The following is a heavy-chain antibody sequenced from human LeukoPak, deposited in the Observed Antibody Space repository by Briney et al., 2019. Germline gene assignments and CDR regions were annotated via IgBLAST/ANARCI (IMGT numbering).Heavy chain of an antibody. CDR2: FYHLEAT. D-gene: IGHD3-16*01. Sequence: SETLSLTCIVSGVSINTNSYFWGWIHQSPGRGLEWIGSFYHLEATHYNSTLKTRVTVSAATSSNHFSLTVCSVTAAVSAAFYCSMSRIFWGAFEFWGQGSLVTVSS. CDR3: SMSRIFWGAFEF. J-gene: IGHJ4*02. V-gene: IGHV4-39*02. CDR1: GVSINTNSYF.